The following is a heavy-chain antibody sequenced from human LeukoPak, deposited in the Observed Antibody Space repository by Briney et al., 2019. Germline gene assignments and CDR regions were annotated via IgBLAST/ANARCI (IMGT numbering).Heavy chain of an antibody. CDR3: AREILEWLLYTEVNWFDP. Sequence: GGSLRLSCAASGLTFSSYWMSWVRQAPGKGLEWVANIKQDGSEKYYVDSVKGRFTISRDNAKNSLYLQMNSLRAEDTAVYYCAREILEWLLYTEVNWFDPWGQGTLVTVSS. CDR1: GLTFSSYW. D-gene: IGHD3-3*01. V-gene: IGHV3-7*01. J-gene: IGHJ5*02. CDR2: IKQDGSEK.